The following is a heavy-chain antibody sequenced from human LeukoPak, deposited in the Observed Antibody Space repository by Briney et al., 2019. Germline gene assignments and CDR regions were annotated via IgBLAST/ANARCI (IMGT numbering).Heavy chain of an antibody. Sequence: GGSLRLSCAASGFTFSDYSMSWIRQAPGKGRECVSYSLGHTNSMYYAGSLKARFTISRDNAKTPLYLQLTSLRAEDTAVYYCVRVRWDSTASHFSYFDYWGQGALVIVSS. CDR1: GFTFSDYS. V-gene: IGHV3-11*01. J-gene: IGHJ4*02. D-gene: IGHD2/OR15-2a*01. CDR3: VRVRWDSTASHFSYFDY. CDR2: SLGHTNSM.